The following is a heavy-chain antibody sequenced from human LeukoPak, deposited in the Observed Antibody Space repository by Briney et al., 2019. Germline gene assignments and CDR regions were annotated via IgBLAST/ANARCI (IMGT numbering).Heavy chain of an antibody. CDR1: GGSISSGGYS. CDR2: IYHSGST. J-gene: IGHJ5*02. D-gene: IGHD6-13*01. Sequence: SQTLSLTCAVSGGSISSGGYSWSWIRQPPGKGLERIGYIYHSGSTYYNPSLKSRVTISVDRSKNQFSLKLSSVTAADTAVYYCARGGAPYSSSWYGWFDPWGQGTLVTVSS. CDR3: ARGGAPYSSSWYGWFDP. V-gene: IGHV4-30-2*01.